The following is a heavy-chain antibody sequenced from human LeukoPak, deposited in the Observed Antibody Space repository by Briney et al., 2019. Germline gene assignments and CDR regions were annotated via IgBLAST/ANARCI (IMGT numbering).Heavy chain of an antibody. Sequence: PGGSLRLSCAASGFTFSNAWMSWVRQAPGKGLEWVGRIKSKTDGGTTDYAAPVKGRFTIPRDNAKNSLYLQMNSLRAEDTAVYYCVRGKYGAQYYFDYWGQGTLVTVSS. V-gene: IGHV3-15*01. CDR1: GFTFSNAW. CDR3: VRGKYGAQYYFDY. D-gene: IGHD4-17*01. J-gene: IGHJ4*02. CDR2: IKSKTDGGTT.